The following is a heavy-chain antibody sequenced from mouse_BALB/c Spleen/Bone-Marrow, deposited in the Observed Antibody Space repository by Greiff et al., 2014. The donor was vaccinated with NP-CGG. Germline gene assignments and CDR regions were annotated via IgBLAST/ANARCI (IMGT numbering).Heavy chain of an antibody. CDR1: GYTFTSYY. CDR3: TRTHYYGSRYYYAMDY. V-gene: IGHV1S81*02. D-gene: IGHD1-1*01. J-gene: IGHJ4*01. Sequence: VQLQQSGAELVKPGASVKLSCKASGYTFTSYYMYWVKQRPGQGLEWIGGINPSNGGTNFNEKFKSKATLTVDKSYSTAYMQLSSLTSEDSAVYYCTRTHYYGSRYYYAMDYWGQGTSVTVSS. CDR2: INPSNGGT.